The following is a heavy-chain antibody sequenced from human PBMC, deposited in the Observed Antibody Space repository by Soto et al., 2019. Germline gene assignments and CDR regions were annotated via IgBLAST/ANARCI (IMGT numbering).Heavy chain of an antibody. V-gene: IGHV4-59*12. CDR1: GGSISGYH. CDR3: ARRLHRQWQVLVGPVAAFDI. D-gene: IGHD6-19*01. CDR2: FHNSGNP. J-gene: IGHJ3*02. Sequence: SETLSLTCSISGGSISGYHWNWIRQTPGKGVEWIGYFHNSGNPKYSSSLKSRVTISVDMSEKQSSLKLTSVTAADTAVYYCARRLHRQWQVLVGPVAAFDIWGQGTMVTVSS.